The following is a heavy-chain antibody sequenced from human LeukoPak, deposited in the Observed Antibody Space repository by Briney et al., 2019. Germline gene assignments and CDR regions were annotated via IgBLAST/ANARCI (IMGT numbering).Heavy chain of an antibody. CDR2: IYYGGTT. J-gene: IGHJ6*03. Sequence: PSETLSLTCTVSGGSIRSYYWSWIRQPPGKGLEWIGFIYYGGTTNYNPSLKSRVTISVDTSKNQFSLKLSSVTAADTAVYYCARSTNYYYYYLDVWGKGTTVTVSS. CDR1: GGSIRSYY. CDR3: ARSTNYYYYYLDV. V-gene: IGHV4-59*01.